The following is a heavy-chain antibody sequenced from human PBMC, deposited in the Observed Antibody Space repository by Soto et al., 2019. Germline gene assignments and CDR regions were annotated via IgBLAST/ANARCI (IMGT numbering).Heavy chain of an antibody. CDR2: IYYSGST. V-gene: IGHV4-31*03. J-gene: IGHJ4*02. Sequence: PSETLSLTCTVSGGSISSGGYYWSWIRQHPGKGLEWIGYIYYSGSTYYNPSLKSRVTISVDTSKNQFSLKLSSVTAADTAVYYCARDRTGLRNYFDYWGQGTLVTVSS. D-gene: IGHD3-9*01. CDR3: ARDRTGLRNYFDY. CDR1: GGSISSGGYY.